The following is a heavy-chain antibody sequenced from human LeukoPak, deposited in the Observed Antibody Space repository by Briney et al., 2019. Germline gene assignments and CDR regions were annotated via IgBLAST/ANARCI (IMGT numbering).Heavy chain of an antibody. J-gene: IGHJ4*01. D-gene: IGHD3-22*01. CDR3: ASPDYYDSSVYYYPLDY. CDR2: IKQDGSEK. CDR1: GFTFSSYW. Sequence: GGSLRLSCAASGFTFSSYWMSWVRQAPGKGLEWVANIKQDGSEKYYVDSVKGRFTISRDNAKNSLYLQMNSLRAEDTAVYYCASPDYYDSSVYYYPLDYWGQGNLVTVSS. V-gene: IGHV3-7*01.